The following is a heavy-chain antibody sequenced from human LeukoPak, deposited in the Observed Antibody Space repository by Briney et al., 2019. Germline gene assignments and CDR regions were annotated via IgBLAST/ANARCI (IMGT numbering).Heavy chain of an antibody. Sequence: GGSLRLSCEASGFSFTDYYVTWIRQAPGKGLEWVSYISRTGHFTYYGDSVAGRFTISRDTAKTSLFLQMTSLRVEDTAVYYCARAGDSGDFPLGYFHYMDVWGKGTTVTVSS. CDR2: ISRTGHFT. CDR1: GFSFTDYY. J-gene: IGHJ6*03. V-gene: IGHV3-11*01. CDR3: ARAGDSGDFPLGYFHYMDV. D-gene: IGHD4-17*01.